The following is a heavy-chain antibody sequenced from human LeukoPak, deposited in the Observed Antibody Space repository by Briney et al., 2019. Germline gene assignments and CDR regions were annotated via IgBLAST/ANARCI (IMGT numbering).Heavy chain of an antibody. CDR3: ARVYSSSPEDY. J-gene: IGHJ4*02. Sequence: GGSLRLSCAASGFTFSSYEMNSVRQAPGKGLEWVSYISSSGTTIYYADSVKGRFTISRDNAKNSLYLQMNSLRAEDTAVYYCARVYSSSPEDYWGQGTLVTVSS. CDR2: ISSSGTTI. D-gene: IGHD6-6*01. CDR1: GFTFSSYE. V-gene: IGHV3-48*03.